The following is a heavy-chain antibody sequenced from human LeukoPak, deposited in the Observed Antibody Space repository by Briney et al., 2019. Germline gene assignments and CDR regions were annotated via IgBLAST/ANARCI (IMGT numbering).Heavy chain of an antibody. CDR3: AELGITMIGGV. CDR2: INSDGSST. Sequence: GGSLRLSCAASRFTFSTYWMHWVRQAPGKGLVWVSRINSDGSSTDYADSVKGRFTISRDNAKNTLYLQMNSLRAEDTAVYYCAELGITMIGGVWGKGTTVTISS. CDR1: RFTFSTYW. J-gene: IGHJ6*04. D-gene: IGHD3-10*02. V-gene: IGHV3-74*01.